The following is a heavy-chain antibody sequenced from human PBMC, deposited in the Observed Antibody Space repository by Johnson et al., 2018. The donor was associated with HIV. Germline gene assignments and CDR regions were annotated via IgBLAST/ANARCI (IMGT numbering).Heavy chain of an antibody. CDR2: INSDGSST. D-gene: IGHD2-15*01. J-gene: IGHJ3*02. CDR3: ATPQEGYSAFDI. CDR1: GFTFSSYW. Sequence: VQLVESGGGLVQPGGSLRLSCAASGFTFSSYWMHWVRQAPGKGLVWVSRINSDGSSTSYAASVKGRFTISRDNAKNTLYLQMNSLRAEDTAVYYCATPQEGYSAFDIWGQGTMVTVSS. V-gene: IGHV3-74*01.